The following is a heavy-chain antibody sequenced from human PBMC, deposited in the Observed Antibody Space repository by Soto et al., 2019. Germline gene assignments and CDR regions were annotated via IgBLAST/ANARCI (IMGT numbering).Heavy chain of an antibody. CDR1: GFTFSSYA. CDR2: IRASGTTT. CDR3: AKVSNYGDYSWYFDL. D-gene: IGHD4-17*01. Sequence: EVQLLESGGGFVQPGGSLRLSCAASGFTFSSYAMTWVRQAPGKGLEGVSDIRASGTTTYYAESVKGRFTISRDNSKNTLDLQMNSLSVEDTVVYYCAKVSNYGDYSWYFDLWGRGTLVTVSS. J-gene: IGHJ2*01. V-gene: IGHV3-23*01.